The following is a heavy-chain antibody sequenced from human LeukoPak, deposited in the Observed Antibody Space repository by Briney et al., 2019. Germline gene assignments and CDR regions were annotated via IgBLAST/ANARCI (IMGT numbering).Heavy chain of an antibody. J-gene: IGHJ4*02. D-gene: IGHD3-22*01. CDR3: ASLPTVYSRGYLAL. V-gene: IGHV4-61*02. CDR1: GDSISSDPDY. Sequence: SETLSLTCAVSGDSISSDPDYWTWIRQPAGKGLEWIGRISTSGSPNYNPSLDSRATISIDTSKNQFSLKLSFVTAADTAVYYCASLPTVYSRGYLALWGQGTLVTVSS. CDR2: ISTSGSP.